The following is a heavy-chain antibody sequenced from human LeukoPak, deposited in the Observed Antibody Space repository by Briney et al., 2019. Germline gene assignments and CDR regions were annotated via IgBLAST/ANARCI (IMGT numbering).Heavy chain of an antibody. Sequence: GGTLRLSCAASGFTFSSYAMSWVRQAPGKGLEWVSAISGSGGSTYYADSVKGRFTISRDNSKNTLYLQMNSLRAEDTAVYYCAKDQGGYCSSTSCYTETATGYWGQGTLVNVSS. D-gene: IGHD2-2*02. V-gene: IGHV3-23*01. CDR2: ISGSGGST. CDR1: GFTFSSYA. CDR3: AKDQGGYCSSTSCYTETATGY. J-gene: IGHJ4*02.